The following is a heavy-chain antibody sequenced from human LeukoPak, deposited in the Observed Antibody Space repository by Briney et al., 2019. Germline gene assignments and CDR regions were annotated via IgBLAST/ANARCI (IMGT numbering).Heavy chain of an antibody. CDR3: AFYYDSGGYYFFDY. J-gene: IGHJ4*02. V-gene: IGHV3-15*01. D-gene: IGHD3-22*01. CDR2: IKSKTDGGTA. Sequence: TGGPLRLSCAASGFTFSIAWMSWVRQAPGKGLEWIGRIKSKTDGGTADYIAPVKGRFTILRDDSKNTLYLQMNSLKTEDTAMYYCAFYYDSGGYYFFDYWGQGTLSPSPQ. CDR1: GFTFSIAW.